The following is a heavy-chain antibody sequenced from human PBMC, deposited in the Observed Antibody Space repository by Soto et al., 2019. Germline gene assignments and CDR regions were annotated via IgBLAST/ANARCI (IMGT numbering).Heavy chain of an antibody. V-gene: IGHV3-30-3*01. CDR1: GFTFSNFP. Sequence: QVQLVESGGGVVQPGRSLRLFCAASGFTFSNFPMHWVRQAPGKGLEWVAVISYGGINNYYADSVKGRFTISRDDSKNTVYLQMNGLRPDDTAVYFCARTTVVSGTPDFDYWGQGTLVTVSS. J-gene: IGHJ4*02. CDR2: ISYGGINN. CDR3: ARTTVVSGTPDFDY. D-gene: IGHD4-4*01.